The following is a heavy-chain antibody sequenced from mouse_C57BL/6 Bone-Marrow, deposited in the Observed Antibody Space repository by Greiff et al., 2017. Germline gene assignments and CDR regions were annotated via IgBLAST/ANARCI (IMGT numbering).Heavy chain of an antibody. D-gene: IGHD1-1*01. Sequence: VQLKESGPVLVKPGASVKMSCKASGYTFTDYYMTWVKQSHGKSLEWIGVINPYNGGTSYNQKFKGKATLTVDKSSSTAYMELNSLTSEDSAVYYCARSDGSSYVLYFDVWGTGTTVTVSS. CDR1: GYTFTDYY. CDR3: ARSDGSSYVLYFDV. J-gene: IGHJ1*03. V-gene: IGHV1-19*01. CDR2: INPYNGGT.